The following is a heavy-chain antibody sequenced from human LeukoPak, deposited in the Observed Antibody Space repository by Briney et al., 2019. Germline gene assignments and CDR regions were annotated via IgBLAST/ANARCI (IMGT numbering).Heavy chain of an antibody. V-gene: IGHV4-59*08. CDR3: ARHITVSYDAFDL. CDR1: GGSITGYY. CDR2: VFYEGGT. Sequence: SETLSLTCTVSGGSITGYYWGWIRQPPGKGLEWVGYVFYEGGTLYNPSLKSRVTISVDTSKTQFSLKLTSVTAADTAVYYCARHITVSYDAFDLWGRGTMVAVSS. D-gene: IGHD6-19*01. J-gene: IGHJ3*01.